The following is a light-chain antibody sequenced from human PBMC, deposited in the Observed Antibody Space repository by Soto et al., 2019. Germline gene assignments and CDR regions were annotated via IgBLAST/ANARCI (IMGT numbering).Light chain of an antibody. Sequence: DIQMTQSPSTLSASVGDRVTITCRASQSISSWLAWYQQKPGKAPKLLIYKASSIESGVPSRFSGSGSGTEFTLPISSLQPDDFATYYCQQYNSYPYTFGQGTKLEIK. CDR1: QSISSW. V-gene: IGKV1-5*03. CDR3: QQYNSYPYT. J-gene: IGKJ2*01. CDR2: KAS.